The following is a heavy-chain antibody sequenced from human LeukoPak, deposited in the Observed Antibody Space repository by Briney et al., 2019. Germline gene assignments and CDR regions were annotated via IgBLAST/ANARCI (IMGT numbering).Heavy chain of an antibody. Sequence: RPGGSLRLSCEGSGFTLGDYGMSWVRQAPGKGPEWVAGISWNSDSTGYPDSVKGRFTISRDNAKNSLYLQMNSLRVEDTALYYCARDRRGITGTEWFDPWGQGTLVTVSS. CDR1: GFTLGDYG. CDR3: ARDRRGITGTEWFDP. J-gene: IGHJ5*02. V-gene: IGHV3-20*04. D-gene: IGHD1-20*01. CDR2: ISWNSDST.